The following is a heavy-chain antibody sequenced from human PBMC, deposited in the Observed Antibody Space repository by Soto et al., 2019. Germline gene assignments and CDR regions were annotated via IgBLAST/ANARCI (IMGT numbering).Heavy chain of an antibody. CDR2: IKSRADGGTT. CDR3: STSSQWLTPYS. D-gene: IGHD6-19*01. V-gene: IGHV3-15*01. J-gene: IGHJ4*02. Sequence: SLRLSCAASGFTFTKAWMTWVRQTPGKGLEWVGRIKSRADGGTTDYAASVKDRFIISRDDSNDTLYLHMNRLKTDDTAVYYCSTSSQWLTPYSSGQGALLTVCS. CDR1: GFTFTKAW.